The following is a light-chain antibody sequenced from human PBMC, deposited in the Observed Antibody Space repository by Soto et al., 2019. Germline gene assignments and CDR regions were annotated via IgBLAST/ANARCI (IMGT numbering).Light chain of an antibody. CDR3: SSYTSISTRV. CDR2: EVS. V-gene: IGLV2-14*01. J-gene: IGLJ3*02. Sequence: QYALTQPASVSGYPGQSITIYCTGNSRDVGSYNYVSWYQQHPGKAPKLMIYEVSNRPSGVSNRFSGSKSGNTASPTNSGLQAEDEANYYFSSYTSISTRVFGGGTQLTVL. CDR1: SRDVGSYNY.